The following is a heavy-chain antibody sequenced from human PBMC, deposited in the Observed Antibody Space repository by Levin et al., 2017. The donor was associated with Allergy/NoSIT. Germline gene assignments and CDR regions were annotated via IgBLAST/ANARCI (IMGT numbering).Heavy chain of an antibody. CDR2: IYYSGST. CDR1: GGSISSYY. CDR3: ARRGICSGGSCYSGTPWFDP. V-gene: IGHV4-59*01. Sequence: TSETLSLTCTVSGGSISSYYWSWIRQPPGKGLEWIGYIYYSGSTNYNPSLKSRVTISVDTSKNQFSLKLSSVTAADTAVYYCARRGICSGGSCYSGTPWFDPWGQGTLVTVSS. D-gene: IGHD2-15*01. J-gene: IGHJ5*02.